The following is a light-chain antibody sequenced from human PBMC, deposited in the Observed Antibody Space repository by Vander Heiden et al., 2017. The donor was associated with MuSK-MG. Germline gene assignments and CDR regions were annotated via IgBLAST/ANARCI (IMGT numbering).Light chain of an antibody. CDR1: QNIRNH. Sequence: DSHMTQSPSSLSASVGDSVTITCRASQNIRNHVNWYQQKAGKAPNLLIYSASSLQTGVPSRFSGCGSGTDFTLTIRRLQREDFATYFCKRSDSTPYTFGQGTRLEIK. CDR2: SAS. V-gene: IGKV1-39*01. CDR3: KRSDSTPYT. J-gene: IGKJ2*01.